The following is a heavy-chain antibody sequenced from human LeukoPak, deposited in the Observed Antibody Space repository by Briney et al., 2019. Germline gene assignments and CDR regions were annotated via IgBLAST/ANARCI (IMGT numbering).Heavy chain of an antibody. CDR2: IYYSGST. CDR1: GASISSYY. J-gene: IGHJ4*02. Sequence: SDSLSLTCTVSGASISSYYWSWIRQPPGKGLEWIGYIYYSGSTNYNPSLKSRVTMSVDTSKHHFSLNLGSVTAADTDVYYCALLTTVTSYYFDYWGEGTMLTVSP. D-gene: IGHD4-17*01. V-gene: IGHV4-59*07. CDR3: ALLTTVTSYYFDY.